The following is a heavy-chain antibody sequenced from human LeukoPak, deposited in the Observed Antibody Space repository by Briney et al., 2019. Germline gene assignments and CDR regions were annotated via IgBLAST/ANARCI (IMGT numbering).Heavy chain of an antibody. CDR2: INPNSGDT. V-gene: IGHV1-2*02. Sequence: ASVKLSCKASGYTFTDYYMHWVRQAPGQGLEWMGWINPNSGDTNHAQNFQGRVTLTRDMSISSAYMELSSLRSDDSAAYYCAGEYCSGGSCRQGFDYWGQGTLVTVSS. CDR3: AGEYCSGGSCRQGFDY. CDR1: GYTFTDYY. D-gene: IGHD2-15*01. J-gene: IGHJ4*02.